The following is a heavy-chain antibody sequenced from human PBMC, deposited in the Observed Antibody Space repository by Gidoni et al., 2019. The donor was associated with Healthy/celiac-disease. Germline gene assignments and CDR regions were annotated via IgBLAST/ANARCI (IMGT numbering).Heavy chain of an antibody. CDR3: ARIREIGQRNMEY. V-gene: IGHV2-26*01. Sequence: QVTFKESVPVLVTPTETLTLTCPVSGSSLSNARMGVSWIRQPPGTALEWSAHIFSNDEQYYSPSLKSRLNITKDNSKRQVVHTMTNMDAEDTATYYGARIREIGQRNMEYWGQGNLVTVSS. CDR1: GSSLSNARMG. J-gene: IGHJ4*02. CDR2: IFSNDEQ. D-gene: IGHD6-25*01.